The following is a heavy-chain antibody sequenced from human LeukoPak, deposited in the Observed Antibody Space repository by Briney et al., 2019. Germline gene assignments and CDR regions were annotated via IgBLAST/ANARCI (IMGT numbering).Heavy chain of an antibody. V-gene: IGHV3-21*01. CDR2: ISSSSSYI. J-gene: IGHJ4*02. D-gene: IGHD3-9*01. CDR1: GFTFSSYS. CDR3: ARALVQYFDWLLSPVDY. Sequence: GGSLRLSCAASGFTFSSYSMNWVRQAPGKGLEWVSSISSSSSYIYYADSVKGRFTISRDNAKNSLYLQMNSLRAEDTAVYYCARALVQYFDWLLSPVDYWGQGTLVTVSS.